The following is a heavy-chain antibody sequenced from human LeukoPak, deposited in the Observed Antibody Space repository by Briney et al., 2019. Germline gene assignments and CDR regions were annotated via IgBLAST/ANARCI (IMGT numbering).Heavy chain of an antibody. V-gene: IGHV3-30*04. CDR1: DFTFNSYT. D-gene: IGHD5-18*01. J-gene: IGHJ4*02. CDR2: ISHDRVNR. CDR3: PRDGGYSYGLAYDY. Sequence: WGSLRLSCAASDFTFNSYTMHWFRQAPVKGLQWLPLISHDRVNRYYADSVKVRFTISRHNSKHTLYLQLNSLRPEDTAVYYCPRDGGYSYGLAYDYWGQGTLVTVSS.